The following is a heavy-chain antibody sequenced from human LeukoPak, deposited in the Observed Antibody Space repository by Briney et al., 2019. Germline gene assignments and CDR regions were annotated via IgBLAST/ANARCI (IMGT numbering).Heavy chain of an antibody. V-gene: IGHV3-48*01. CDR2: IGIDSGNT. J-gene: IGHJ4*02. D-gene: IGHD5-24*01. Sequence: GGSLTLSCAASGFTFSYYSMNWVRQAPGEWREWISYIGIDSGNTNYADSVKGRFTISGDKSKNSLYLQINSLRVEDTAVYYCARDYKYAFDNWGQGTLVTVSS. CDR1: GFTFSYYS. CDR3: ARDYKYAFDN.